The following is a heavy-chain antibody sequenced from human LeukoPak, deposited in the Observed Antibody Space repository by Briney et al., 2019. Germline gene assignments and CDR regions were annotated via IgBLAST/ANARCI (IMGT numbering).Heavy chain of an antibody. CDR2: INPNSGGT. D-gene: IGHD2-2*01. V-gene: IGHV1-2*02. CDR1: GYTFTGYY. J-gene: IGHJ4*02. Sequence: ASVKVSCKASGYTFTGYYMHWVRQAPGQGLEWMGWINPNSGGTNYAQKFQGRVTMTRDTSISTAYMELSRLRSDDTAVYYCARVTGRQVVPAAIDYWGQGTLVTVSS. CDR3: ARVTGRQVVPAAIDY.